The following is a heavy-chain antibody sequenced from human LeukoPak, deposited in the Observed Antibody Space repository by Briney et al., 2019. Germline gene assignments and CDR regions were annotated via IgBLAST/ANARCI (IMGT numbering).Heavy chain of an antibody. CDR3: ARGDSSWYERYYFDY. CDR2: INPNSGGT. V-gene: IGHV1-2*02. J-gene: IGHJ4*02. Sequence: ASVKLSCKAAGYSFNTFHMNWVRQAPGQGLEWVGWINPNSGGTNYAQKFQGRVTMTRDTSISTAYMELSRLRSDDTAVYYCARGDSSWYERYYFDYWGQGTLVTVSS. CDR1: GYSFNTFH. D-gene: IGHD6-13*01.